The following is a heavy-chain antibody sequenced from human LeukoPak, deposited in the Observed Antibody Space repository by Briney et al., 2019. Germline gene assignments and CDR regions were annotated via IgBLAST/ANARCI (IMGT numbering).Heavy chain of an antibody. CDR3: ARHWRVTTVTKSFDR. D-gene: IGHD4-17*01. CDR2: IYPGDSDT. Sequence: GESLKISCKGSGYSFTNYWIGWVRQMPGKGLEWMGIIYPGDSDTRYSPSFQGQVTISADKSISTAYLQWSSLKASDNAMYYCARHWRVTTVTKSFDRWGQGTLVTVSS. J-gene: IGHJ5*02. CDR1: GYSFTNYW. V-gene: IGHV5-51*01.